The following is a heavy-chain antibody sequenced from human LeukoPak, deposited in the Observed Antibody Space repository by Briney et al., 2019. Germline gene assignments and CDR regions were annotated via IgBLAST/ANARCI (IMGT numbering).Heavy chain of an antibody. V-gene: IGHV1-69*05. Sequence: SVKVSCKASGGTFSSYAISWVRQAPGQGLVWMGGIIPIFGTANYAQKFQGRVTITTDESTSTAYMELSSLRSEDTAVYYCARGPGYNRNYAFDYWGQGTLVTVSS. CDR3: ARGPGYNRNYAFDY. D-gene: IGHD1-7*01. J-gene: IGHJ4*02. CDR1: GGTFSSYA. CDR2: IIPIFGTA.